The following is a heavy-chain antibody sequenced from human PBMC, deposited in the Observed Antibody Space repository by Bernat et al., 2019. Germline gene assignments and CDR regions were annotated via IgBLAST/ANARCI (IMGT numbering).Heavy chain of an antibody. V-gene: IGHV3-23*01. J-gene: IGHJ5*02. D-gene: IGHD2-15*01. Sequence: EVQLLESGGGLVQPGGSLRLSCAASGFTFSSYAMSWVRQAPGKGLEWVSAISGSGGSTYYADSVKGRFTISRDNSKNTLYLQMNSLRAEDTAVYYCAKSLLSVVVVAATWFDPWGQGILVTVSS. CDR3: AKSLLSVVVVAATWFDP. CDR2: ISGSGGST. CDR1: GFTFSSYA.